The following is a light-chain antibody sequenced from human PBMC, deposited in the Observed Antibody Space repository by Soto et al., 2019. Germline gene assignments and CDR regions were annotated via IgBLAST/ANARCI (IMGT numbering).Light chain of an antibody. V-gene: IGLV1-51*01. CDR1: RSNIGNNY. Sequence: QSVLTQPPSVSAAPGQKVTVSCSGIRSNIGNNYVSWYQHLPVPAPKLLIYDNDKRPSGIPDRFSASKSGTSATLDITGLQTGDEADYYCEAWDSNLSGGVFGGGTKVTVL. CDR3: EAWDSNLSGGV. CDR2: DND. J-gene: IGLJ3*02.